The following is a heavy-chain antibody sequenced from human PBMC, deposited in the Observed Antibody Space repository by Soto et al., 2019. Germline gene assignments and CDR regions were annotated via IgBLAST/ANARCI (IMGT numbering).Heavy chain of an antibody. D-gene: IGHD6-19*01. CDR2: ISWNSGSI. CDR1: GFTFDDYA. J-gene: IGHJ4*02. V-gene: IGHV3-9*01. Sequence: EVQLVESGGGLVQPGRSLRLSCAASGFTFDDYAMHWLRQAPGKGLEWVSGISWNSGSIGYADSVKGRFTISRDNAKSSLYLQMNSLRAEDTALYYCAKAGDSSGWPTPFDYWGQGTLVTVSS. CDR3: AKAGDSSGWPTPFDY.